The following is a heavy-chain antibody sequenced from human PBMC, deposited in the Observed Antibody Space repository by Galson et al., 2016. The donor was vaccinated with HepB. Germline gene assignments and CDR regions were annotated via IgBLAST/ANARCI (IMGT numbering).Heavy chain of an antibody. CDR2: MRRNFGSV. CDR1: GFTLDDTA. D-gene: IGHD3-16*01. V-gene: IGHV3-9*01. Sequence: SLRLSCAASGFTLDDTAMHWVRQVPGKGLEWVSGMRRNFGSVDYADSVKGRFTISRDNAKRSLYLQMNSLRTEDTAFYYHAKGVRRSNIRGWGYYFDSWGQGILVTVSS. CDR3: AKGVRRSNIRGWGYYFDS. J-gene: IGHJ4*02.